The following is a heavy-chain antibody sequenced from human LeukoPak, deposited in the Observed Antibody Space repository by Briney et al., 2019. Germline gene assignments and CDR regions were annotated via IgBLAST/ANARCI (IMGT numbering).Heavy chain of an antibody. J-gene: IGHJ4*02. V-gene: IGHV1-18*01. Sequence: GASVKVSCKASGYTFTSYGINWVRQAPGQGLEWMGWISAYNGDTNYAQKLQGRVTMTTDTSTSTAYMALRSLRSDDTAVYYCARGEVGATDFDYWGQGTLVTVSS. CDR2: ISAYNGDT. CDR3: ARGEVGATDFDY. D-gene: IGHD1-26*01. CDR1: GYTFTSYG.